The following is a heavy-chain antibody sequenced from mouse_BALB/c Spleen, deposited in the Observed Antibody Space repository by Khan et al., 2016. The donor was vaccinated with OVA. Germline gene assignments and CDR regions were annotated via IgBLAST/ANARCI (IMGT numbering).Heavy chain of an antibody. CDR3: ARKRGNYFDY. Sequence: EVKLLESGPGLVKPSQSLSLTCTVTGYSITSDYAWNWIRQFPGNKLEWMAYIRYSGSTSYNPSLKSRISITRATSKNQFFLQLNSGTTEDTATYYCARKRGNYFDYWGQGTTLTVSS. J-gene: IGHJ2*01. CDR2: IRYSGST. D-gene: IGHD1-1*02. V-gene: IGHV3-2*02. CDR1: GYSITSDYA.